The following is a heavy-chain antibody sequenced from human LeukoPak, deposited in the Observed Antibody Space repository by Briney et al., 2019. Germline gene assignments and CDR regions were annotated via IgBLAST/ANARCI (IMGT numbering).Heavy chain of an antibody. CDR2: IYYSGST. J-gene: IGHJ5*02. CDR3: ARNKDSRFDP. CDR1: GGSISSSSYY. V-gene: IGHV4-39*07. D-gene: IGHD1/OR15-1a*01. Sequence: SETLSLTCTVSGGSISSSSYYWGWIRQPQGKGLEWIGSIYYSGSTYYNPSLKSRVTISVDTSKNQFSLKLSSVTAADTAVYYCARNKDSRFDPWGQGTLVTVSS.